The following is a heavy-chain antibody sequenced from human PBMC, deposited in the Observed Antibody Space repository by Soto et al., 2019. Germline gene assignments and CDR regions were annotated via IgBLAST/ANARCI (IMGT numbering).Heavy chain of an antibody. D-gene: IGHD2-15*01. V-gene: IGHV4-31*03. CDR1: GGSISSGGYY. CDR2: IYYSGST. J-gene: IGHJ4*02. CDR3: GRTRTAGSCPFDS. Sequence: SETLSLTCTVSGGSISSGGYYWSWIRQQPGKALEWIAYIYYSGSTFYNPSLRSRVTISVDTSKNQFSLKLSFVTAADTAVYYCGRTRTAGSCPFDSWGQGALVT.